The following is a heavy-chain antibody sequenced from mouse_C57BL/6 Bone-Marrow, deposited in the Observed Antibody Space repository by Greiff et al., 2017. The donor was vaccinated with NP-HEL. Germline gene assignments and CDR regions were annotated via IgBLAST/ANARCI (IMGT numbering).Heavy chain of an antibody. CDR3: AKSSDGYVWYFDV. V-gene: IGHV1-7*01. J-gene: IGHJ1*03. CDR2: INPSSGYT. Sequence: VQRVESGAELAKPGASVKLSCKASGYTFTSYWMHWVKQRPGQGLEWIGYINPSSGYTKYNQKFKDKATLTADKSSSTAYMQLSSLTYEDSAVYYCAKSSDGYVWYFDVWGTGTTVTVSS. D-gene: IGHD2-2*01. CDR1: GYTFTSYW.